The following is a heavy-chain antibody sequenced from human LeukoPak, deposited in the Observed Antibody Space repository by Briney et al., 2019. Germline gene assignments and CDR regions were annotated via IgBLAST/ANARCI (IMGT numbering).Heavy chain of an antibody. CDR3: ARPGGYGVQPLDY. V-gene: IGHV3-48*03. Sequence: GGSLRLSCAASGFTFSSYEMNWVRQAPGKGLEWVSYISSSGSTIYYADSVKGRFTVSRDNAKTSLYLQMNSLRVEDTAVYYCARPGGYGVQPLDYWGQGTLVTVAS. CDR1: GFTFSSYE. D-gene: IGHD5-12*01. CDR2: ISSSGSTI. J-gene: IGHJ4*02.